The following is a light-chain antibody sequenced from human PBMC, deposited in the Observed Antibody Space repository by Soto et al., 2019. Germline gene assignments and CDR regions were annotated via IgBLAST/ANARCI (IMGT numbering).Light chain of an antibody. CDR2: EDT. Sequence: QSALTQPASVTGSPGQSITISCTGTSSDVGGYNHVSWYQQYPRTAPKLIIYEDTNRPSGVSDLFSGSNSTNTAALTISVHQPEDEADYYCTSYTVRKSWVFGGGTKVTVL. J-gene: IGLJ3*02. CDR1: SSDVGGYNH. CDR3: TSYTVRKSWV. V-gene: IGLV2-14*01.